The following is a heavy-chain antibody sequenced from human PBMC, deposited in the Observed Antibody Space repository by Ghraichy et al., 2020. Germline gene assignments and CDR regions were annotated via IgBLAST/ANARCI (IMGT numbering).Heavy chain of an antibody. Sequence: SETLSLTCTVSGGSISSSSYYWGWIRQPPGKGLEWIGSIYYSGSTYYNPSLKRRVTISVDTSKHHFSLKLSSVTAADTAVYYCARVRYSSYYAMDVWGQGTTVTVSS. CDR3: ARVRYSSYYAMDV. CDR1: GGSISSSSYY. J-gene: IGHJ6*02. V-gene: IGHV4-39*02. CDR2: IYYSGST. D-gene: IGHD6-13*01.